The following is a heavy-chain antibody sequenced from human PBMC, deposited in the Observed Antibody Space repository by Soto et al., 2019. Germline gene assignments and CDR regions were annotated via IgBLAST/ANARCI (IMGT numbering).Heavy chain of an antibody. CDR1: GFTFSGYG. CDR3: ARDGVGTTTDFGYFDY. Sequence: QVQLVESGGGVVQPGRSLRLSCAASGFTFSGYGMHWVRQAPGKGLEWVAVTRHDGSNTYYADSVRGRFTISRDNSNKMLYLQMNSLSAEDTAVYYCARDGVGTTTDFGYFDYWGQGTLVTVSS. CDR2: TRHDGSNT. V-gene: IGHV3-33*01. D-gene: IGHD1-26*01. J-gene: IGHJ4*02.